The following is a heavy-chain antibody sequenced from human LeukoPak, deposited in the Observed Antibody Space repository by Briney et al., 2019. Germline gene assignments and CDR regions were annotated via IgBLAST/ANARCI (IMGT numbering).Heavy chain of an antibody. Sequence: GGSLRLSCAASGFTFSSYWMSWVRQAPGKGLEWVANIKQDGSEKYYVDSVKGRFTISRDNAKNSLYLQMNSLRAEDTAVYYCARAPIVVVPAARLYYYYGMDVWGQGTTVTVSS. J-gene: IGHJ6*02. V-gene: IGHV3-7*04. CDR1: GFTFSSYW. CDR3: ARAPIVVVPAARLYYYYGMDV. CDR2: IKQDGSEK. D-gene: IGHD2-2*01.